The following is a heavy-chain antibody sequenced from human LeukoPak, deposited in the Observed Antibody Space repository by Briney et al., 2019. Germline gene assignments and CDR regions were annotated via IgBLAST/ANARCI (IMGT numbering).Heavy chain of an antibody. CDR2: INSDGSST. Sequence: HPGGSLRLSRAASGFTFSSYWMHWVRQAPGKGLVWVSRINSDGSSTSYADSVKGRFTISRDNAKNTLYLQMNSLRAEDTAVYYCARDTVHCSGGSCLKHYYYYYYMDVWGKGTTVTISS. CDR3: ARDTVHCSGGSCLKHYYYYYYMDV. CDR1: GFTFSSYW. J-gene: IGHJ6*03. D-gene: IGHD2-15*01. V-gene: IGHV3-74*01.